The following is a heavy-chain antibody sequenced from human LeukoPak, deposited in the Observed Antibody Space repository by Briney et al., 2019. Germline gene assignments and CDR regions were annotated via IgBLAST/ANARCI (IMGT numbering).Heavy chain of an antibody. V-gene: IGHV1-2*02. D-gene: IGHD3-3*01. CDR3: ARDLSANYAFWSGYLDY. CDR2: INPNSGGT. CDR1: GYTFTGYY. J-gene: IGHJ4*02. Sequence: ASVKVSCKASGYTFTGYYMHWVRQAPGQGLEWMGWINPNSGGTNYAQKFQGRVTMTRDTSISTAYMELSRLRSDDTAVYYCARDLSANYAFWSGYLDYWGQGTLVTVSS.